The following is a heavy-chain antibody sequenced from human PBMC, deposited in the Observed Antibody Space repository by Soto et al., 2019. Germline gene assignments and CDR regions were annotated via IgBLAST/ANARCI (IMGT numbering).Heavy chain of an antibody. V-gene: IGHV1-69*01. CDR2: IIPIFGTA. CDR1: GGTFSSYA. CDR3: ARVIARHYYDSRKVLSSMDV. Sequence: QVQLVQSGAEVKKPGSSVKVSCKASGGTFSSYAISWVRQAPGQGLEWMGGIIPIFGTANYAQKFQGRVTITADESTSTAYMELSSLRSEDTAVYYCARVIARHYYDSRKVLSSMDVWGQGSTVTVSS. D-gene: IGHD3-22*01. J-gene: IGHJ6*02.